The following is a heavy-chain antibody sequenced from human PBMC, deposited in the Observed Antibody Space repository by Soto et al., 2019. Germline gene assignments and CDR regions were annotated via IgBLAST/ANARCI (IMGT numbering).Heavy chain of an antibody. CDR3: ATDYYDSSGYYSRDRAFDI. J-gene: IGHJ3*02. CDR1: GYTLTELS. D-gene: IGHD3-22*01. CDR2: FDPEDGET. Sequence: GASVKVSCKVSGYTLTELSMHWVRQAPGKGLEWMGGFDPEDGETIYAQKFQGRATMTEDTSTDTAYMELSSLRSEDTAVYYCATDYYDSSGYYSRDRAFDIWGQGTMVTVSS. V-gene: IGHV1-24*01.